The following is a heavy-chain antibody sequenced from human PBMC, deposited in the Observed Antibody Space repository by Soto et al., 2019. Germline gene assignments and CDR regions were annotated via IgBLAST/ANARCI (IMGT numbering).Heavy chain of an antibody. D-gene: IGHD5-18*01. CDR3: ARYSYGRPVHYGMDV. V-gene: IGHV3-21*01. J-gene: IGHJ6*02. CDR2: ISSSSSHI. CDR1: GVNFTSYS. Sequence: GALRLSCAASGVNFTSYSMNWVRQAPGKGPEWVSSISSSSSHIYLANAVKGRFTIPRDNAKNSMYLQMQSLRAEDTAVYYCARYSYGRPVHYGMDVWGQGTTVTVSS.